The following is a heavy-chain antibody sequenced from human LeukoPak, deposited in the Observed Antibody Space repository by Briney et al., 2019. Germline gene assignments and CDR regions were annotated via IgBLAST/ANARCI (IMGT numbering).Heavy chain of an antibody. J-gene: IGHJ4*02. CDR1: GFTFSSYS. Sequence: GGSLRLSCAASGFTFSSYSMNWVRQAPGKGLEWVSSISCSSSYIYYADSVKGRFTISRDNAKNSLYLQMSSLRDEDTAVYYCAQKGGTDHWGQGTLVTVSS. D-gene: IGHD2-15*01. CDR2: ISCSSSYI. CDR3: AQKGGTDH. V-gene: IGHV3-21*01.